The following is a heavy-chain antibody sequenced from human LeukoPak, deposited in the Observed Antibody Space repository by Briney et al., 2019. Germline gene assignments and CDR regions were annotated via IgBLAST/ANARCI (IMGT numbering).Heavy chain of an antibody. CDR3: ARDLRVYDFWSGYQPTVFDY. Sequence: ASVKVSCKASGGTFSSYAISWVRQAPGQGLEWMGGIIPIFGTANYAQKFQGRVTITADESTSTAYMELSSLRSEDTAVYYCARDLRVYDFWSGYQPTVFDYWGQGTLVTVSS. CDR1: GGTFSSYA. J-gene: IGHJ4*02. V-gene: IGHV1-69*01. CDR2: IIPIFGTA. D-gene: IGHD3-3*01.